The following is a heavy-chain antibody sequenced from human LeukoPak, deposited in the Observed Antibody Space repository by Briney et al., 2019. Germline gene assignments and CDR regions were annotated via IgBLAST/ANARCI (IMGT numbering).Heavy chain of an antibody. CDR1: EFTFSRFW. CDR2: INQDGGER. V-gene: IGHV3-7*01. Sequence: GGSLRLSCAASEFTFSRFWMSWVRQAPGKGLEWVANINQDGGERNYVDSVKGRFTISRDNAKSSLYLQMNSLRAEDTAVYYCATEVGTPDIRSAFEIWGRGTMVTVSS. D-gene: IGHD2-15*01. J-gene: IGHJ3*02. CDR3: ATEVGTPDIRSAFEI.